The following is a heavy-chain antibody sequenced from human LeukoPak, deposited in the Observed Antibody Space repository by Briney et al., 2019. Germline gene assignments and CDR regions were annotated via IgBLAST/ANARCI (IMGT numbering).Heavy chain of an antibody. CDR2: ISSSSSYI. D-gene: IGHD3-10*01. J-gene: IGHJ5*02. CDR3: ARERGSGSHRNWFDP. CDR1: GFTFSSYS. V-gene: IGHV3-21*01. Sequence: PGGSLRLSCAASGFTFSSYSMNWVRQAPGKGLEWVSSISSSSSYIYYADSVKGRFTISRDNAKNSLYLQMNSLRAEDTAVYYCARERGSGSHRNWFDPWGQGTLVTVSS.